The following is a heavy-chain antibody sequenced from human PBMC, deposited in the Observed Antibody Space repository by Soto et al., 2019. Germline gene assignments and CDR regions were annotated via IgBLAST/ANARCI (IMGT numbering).Heavy chain of an antibody. CDR1: GFTFSNYG. CDR3: TRATFDV. CDR2: IWYDGGNK. V-gene: IGHV3-33*01. J-gene: IGHJ6*02. Sequence: GGSLRLSCAASGFTFSNYGMHWARQAPGKGLEWVSVIWYDGGNKYYAESVKGRFTISRDNSRNTLFLQMNNVRAEDTALYYCTRATFDVWGQGNGGTVSS.